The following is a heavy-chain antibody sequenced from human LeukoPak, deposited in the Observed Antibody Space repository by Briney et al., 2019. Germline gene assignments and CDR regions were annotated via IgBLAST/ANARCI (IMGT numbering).Heavy chain of an antibody. CDR3: AKDGDSSSTPFDY. J-gene: IGHJ4*02. CDR2: IRYDGSNK. Sequence: GGSLRLSCAASGFTFSSYGMHWVRQAPGKGLEWVAFIRYDGSNKYYADSVKGRFTISRDNSKNTLYLQMNSLRAEDTAVYYCAKDGDSSSTPFDYWGQGTLVTVSS. V-gene: IGHV3-30*02. CDR1: GFTFSSYG. D-gene: IGHD6-6*01.